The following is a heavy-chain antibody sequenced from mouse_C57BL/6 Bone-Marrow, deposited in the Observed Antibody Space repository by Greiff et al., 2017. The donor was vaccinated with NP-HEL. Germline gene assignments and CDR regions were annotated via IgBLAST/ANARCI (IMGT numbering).Heavy chain of an antibody. CDR1: GFTFSDYY. J-gene: IGHJ4*01. D-gene: IGHD1-2*01. CDR2: ISNGGGST. V-gene: IGHV5-12*01. Sequence: EVKLMEPGGGLVQPGGSLKLSCAASGFTFSDYYMYWVRQTPEKRLEWVAYISNGGGSTYYPDTVKGRFTISRDNAKNTLYLQLSRLKSEDTAMYYGARHWGAGYFYAMDYWGQGTSVTVSS. CDR3: ARHWGAGYFYAMDY.